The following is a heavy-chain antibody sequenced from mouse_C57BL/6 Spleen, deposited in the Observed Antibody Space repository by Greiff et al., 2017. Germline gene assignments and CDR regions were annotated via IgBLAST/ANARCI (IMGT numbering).Heavy chain of an antibody. D-gene: IGHD3-3*01. J-gene: IGHJ4*01. Sequence: EVQLVESEGGLVQPGSSMKLSCTASGFTFSDYYMAWVRQVPEKGLEWVANINYDGSSTYYLDSLKSRFIISRDNAKNILYLQMSSLKSEDTATYYCAREALGYAMDYWGQGTSVSVSS. CDR3: AREALGYAMDY. CDR2: INYDGSST. V-gene: IGHV5-16*01. CDR1: GFTFSDYY.